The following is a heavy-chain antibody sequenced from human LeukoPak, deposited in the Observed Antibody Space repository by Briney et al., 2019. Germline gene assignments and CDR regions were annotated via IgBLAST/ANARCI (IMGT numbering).Heavy chain of an antibody. J-gene: IGHJ5*02. V-gene: IGHV4-34*01. D-gene: IGHD6-19*01. CDR1: GGSFSGYY. CDR2: INHSGST. Sequence: SETLSLTCAVYGGSFSGYYWSWIRQPPGKGLEWIGEINHSGSTNYNPSLKSRVTISVDTSKNQFSLKLRSVTAADTAVYYCARSQARLSWFDPWGQGILVTVSS. CDR3: ARSQARLSWFDP.